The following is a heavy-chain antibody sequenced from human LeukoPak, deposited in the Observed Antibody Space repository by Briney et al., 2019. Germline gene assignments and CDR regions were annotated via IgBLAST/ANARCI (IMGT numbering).Heavy chain of an antibody. J-gene: IGHJ4*02. V-gene: IGHV3-11*06. CDR2: ISSSSSYT. CDR1: GFTFSDYY. Sequence: PGGSLRLSCAASGFTFSDYYMSWIRQAPGKGLEWVSYISSSSSYTNYADSVKGRFTISRDNAKNSLYLQMNSLRAEDTAVYYCARDLDGYSSLNYFGYWGQGTLVTVSS. CDR3: ARDLDGYSSLNYFGY. D-gene: IGHD6-19*01.